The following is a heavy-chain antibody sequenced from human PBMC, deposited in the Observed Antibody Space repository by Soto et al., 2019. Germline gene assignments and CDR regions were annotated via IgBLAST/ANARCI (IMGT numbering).Heavy chain of an antibody. Sequence: SETLSLTCAVYGGSFSGYYWSWIRQPPGKGLEWIGEINDSGSTNYNPSLKSRVTISLDTSKNQFSLKLSSVTAADTAVYYCARVPYTNSTFDYWGQGTLVTVSS. CDR3: ARVPYTNSTFDY. CDR1: GGSFSGYY. V-gene: IGHV4-34*01. J-gene: IGHJ4*02. CDR2: INDSGST. D-gene: IGHD3-16*01.